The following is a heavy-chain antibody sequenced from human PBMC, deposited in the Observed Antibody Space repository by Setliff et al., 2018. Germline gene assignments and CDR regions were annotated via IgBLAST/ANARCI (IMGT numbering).Heavy chain of an antibody. CDR1: GASINSGSNY. Sequence: PSETLSLTCTVSGASINSGSNYWGWIRQPPGKGLEWIGRIHYRGTTYSNASLASRLTLSVDTSKNQFSLKLTSVTASDTAVYYRARTGTYRYFDSWGQGTRVTVSS. CDR3: ARTGTYRYFDS. CDR2: IHYRGTT. D-gene: IGHD1-7*01. V-gene: IGHV4-39*01. J-gene: IGHJ4*02.